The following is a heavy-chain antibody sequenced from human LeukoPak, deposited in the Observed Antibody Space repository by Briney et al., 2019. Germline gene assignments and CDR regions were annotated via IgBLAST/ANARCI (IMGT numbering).Heavy chain of an antibody. Sequence: SETLSLTCTVSGGSTSSSTHHWGWIRQPPGKGLEWIGSIYYTGITYFNPSLRSRVTISVDTSKNQFSLKLSSVTAADTAVYYSARLINGSPGDYWGQGTLVTVSS. CDR3: ARLINGSPGDY. J-gene: IGHJ4*02. CDR2: IYYTGIT. CDR1: GGSTSSSTHH. D-gene: IGHD1-26*01. V-gene: IGHV4-39*01.